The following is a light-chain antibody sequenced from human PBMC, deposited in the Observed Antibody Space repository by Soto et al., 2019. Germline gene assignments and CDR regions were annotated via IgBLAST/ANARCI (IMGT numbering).Light chain of an antibody. CDR3: QTRGTGIVV. CDR1: SGHSSYA. CDR2: VNSDGSH. V-gene: IGLV4-69*01. J-gene: IGLJ2*01. Sequence: QPVLTQSPSASASLGASVKLTCTLSSGHSSYAIAWHQQQPEKGPRYLMKVNSDGSHSKGDGIPDRFSGSSSGAERYLTISSLQSEDEADYYCQTRGTGIVVFGGGTKLTVL.